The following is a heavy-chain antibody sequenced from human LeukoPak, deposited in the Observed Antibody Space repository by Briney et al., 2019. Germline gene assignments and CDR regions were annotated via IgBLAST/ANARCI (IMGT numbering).Heavy chain of an antibody. Sequence: GGSLRLSCAASGFPFSSYAMTWVRQAPGKGLEWVSLISWDGGSTDYADSVKGRFTTSRDKSKKSPYLQMSSLRTDDTALYYCARGQRGTYSYYFDCWGQGTLVTVSS. V-gene: IGHV3-43*02. CDR1: GFPFSSYA. CDR3: ARGQRGTYSYYFDC. J-gene: IGHJ4*02. D-gene: IGHD1-26*01. CDR2: ISWDGGST.